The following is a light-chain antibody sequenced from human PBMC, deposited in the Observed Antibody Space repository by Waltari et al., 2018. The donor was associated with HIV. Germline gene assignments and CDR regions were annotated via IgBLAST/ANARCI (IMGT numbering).Light chain of an antibody. CDR1: SSNIGYNY. CDR3: ATWDSGLSAVV. CDR2: DNK. V-gene: IGLV1-51*01. J-gene: IGLJ2*01. Sequence: QSVLTQPPSVSATPGQKVTISCSGSSSNIGYNYVFWYQQLPGTAPKLLIYDNKKRPPGIPDRFSGSNSGTSATLGLTGLQTGDEADYYCATWDSGLSAVVFGGGTKLTVL.